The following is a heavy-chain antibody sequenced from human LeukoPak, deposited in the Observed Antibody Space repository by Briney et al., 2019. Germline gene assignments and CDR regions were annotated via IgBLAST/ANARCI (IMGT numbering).Heavy chain of an antibody. D-gene: IGHD3-3*01. J-gene: IGHJ4*02. V-gene: IGHV3-7*01. CDR3: ARDNKRGYDSSGGFDY. CDR2: IKQDGSEK. CDR1: GFTFSRNW. Sequence: GGSLRLSCAASGFTFSRNWMSWVRQAPGKGLEWVANIKQDGSEKYYVDSVKGRFTISRDNAKNSLYLQMNSLRDEDTAVYYCARDNKRGYDSSGGFDYWGQGTLVTVSS.